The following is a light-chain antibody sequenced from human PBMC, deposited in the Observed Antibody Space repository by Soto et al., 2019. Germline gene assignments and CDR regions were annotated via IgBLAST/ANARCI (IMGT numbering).Light chain of an antibody. Sequence: QSALTQPASVSGSPGQSITISCTGTSSDVGSYNLVSWYQQHPGKAPKLIIYEAIKRPSGVSSRFSGSKSGNTASLTISGLQAEDEADYYCSSYAGNSTLVFGGGTKLTVL. J-gene: IGLJ2*01. CDR3: SSYAGNSTLV. CDR1: SSDVGSYNL. CDR2: EAI. V-gene: IGLV2-23*01.